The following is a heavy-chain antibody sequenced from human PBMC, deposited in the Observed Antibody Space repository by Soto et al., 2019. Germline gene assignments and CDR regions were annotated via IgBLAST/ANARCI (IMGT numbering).Heavy chain of an antibody. J-gene: IGHJ5*02. Sequence: AASVKVSCKASGYTFTGYYMHWVRQAPGQGLEWMGWINPNSGGTNYAQKFQGRVTMTRDTSISTAYMELSRLRSDDTAVYYCARDYCSGGSCYWFDPWGQGTLVTVSS. CDR3: ARDYCSGGSCYWFDP. D-gene: IGHD2-15*01. V-gene: IGHV1-2*02. CDR2: INPNSGGT. CDR1: GYTFTGYY.